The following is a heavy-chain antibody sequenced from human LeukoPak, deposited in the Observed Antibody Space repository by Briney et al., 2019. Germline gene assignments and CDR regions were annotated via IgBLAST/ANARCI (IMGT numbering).Heavy chain of an antibody. V-gene: IGHV3-7*05. Sequence: GGSLRLSCAASGFTFTSYAMSWVRQAPGKGLEWVANIKPDGSEKYYVASVKGRFTISRDNAKNSLYLQMNSLRAEDTAVFYCARGPRPLDYWGQGALVTVSS. J-gene: IGHJ4*01. CDR3: ARGPRPLDY. CDR2: IKPDGSEK. CDR1: GFTFTSYA.